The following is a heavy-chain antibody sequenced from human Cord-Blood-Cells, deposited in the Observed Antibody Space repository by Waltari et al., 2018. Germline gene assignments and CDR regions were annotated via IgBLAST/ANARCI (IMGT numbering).Heavy chain of an antibody. CDR3: ARMAVRGVIIKYYYYGMDV. Sequence: QVQLVQSGAAVKKPGSSVKVACKASGGTFSSYPIRWVRQAPGQGLEWMGGIIPIFGTANYAQKFQGRVTITADESTSTAYMELSSLRSEDTAVYYCARMAVRGVIIKYYYYGMDVWGQGTTVTVSS. D-gene: IGHD3-10*01. V-gene: IGHV1-69*01. CDR2: IIPIFGTA. J-gene: IGHJ6*02. CDR1: GGTFSSYP.